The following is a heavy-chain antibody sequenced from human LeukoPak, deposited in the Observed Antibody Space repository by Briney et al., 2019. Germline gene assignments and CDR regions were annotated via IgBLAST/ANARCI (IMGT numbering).Heavy chain of an antibody. V-gene: IGHV3-48*02. Sequence: GGSLRLSCAASGFTFSSYPLNWVRQAPGKGLEWVSYISSSSSTIYYTDSVNGRFTISRDNARNSLYLQMNNVRDEDTAVYYCAREAGDSSGWYNWFDPWGRGTLVTVSS. D-gene: IGHD6-19*01. CDR2: ISSSSSTI. J-gene: IGHJ5*02. CDR3: AREAGDSSGWYNWFDP. CDR1: GFTFSSYP.